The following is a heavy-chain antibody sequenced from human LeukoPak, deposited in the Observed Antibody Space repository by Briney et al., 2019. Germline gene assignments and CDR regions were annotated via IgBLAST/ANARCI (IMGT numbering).Heavy chain of an antibody. Sequence: SETLSLTCAVSGGSISSGGYYWSWIRQPPGKGLEWIGYIYHSGSTYYNPSLKSRVTISVDRSKNQFSLKLSSVTAADTAVYYCARVLYSGYDPYAFDIWGQGTMVTVSS. CDR1: GGSISSGGYY. CDR3: ARVLYSGYDPYAFDI. D-gene: IGHD5-12*01. J-gene: IGHJ3*02. CDR2: IYHSGST. V-gene: IGHV4-30-2*01.